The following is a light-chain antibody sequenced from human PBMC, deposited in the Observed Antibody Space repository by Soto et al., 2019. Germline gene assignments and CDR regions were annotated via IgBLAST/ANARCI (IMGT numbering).Light chain of an antibody. V-gene: IGLV1-47*01. CDR3: AAWDDSLSGVV. Sequence: QSVLTQPPSASXTXXXXXXXXXXXXXXXIGSNYVYWYQQLPGTAPKLLIYRNNQRPSGVPDRFSGSKSGTSASLAISGLRSEDEADYYCAAWDDSLSGVVFGGGTKLTVL. CDR1: XXXIGSNY. CDR2: RNN. J-gene: IGLJ2*01.